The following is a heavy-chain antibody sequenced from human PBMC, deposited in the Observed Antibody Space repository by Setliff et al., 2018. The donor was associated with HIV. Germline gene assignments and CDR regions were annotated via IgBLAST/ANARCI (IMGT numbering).Heavy chain of an antibody. J-gene: IGHJ6*02. V-gene: IGHV1-18*01. Sequence: ASVKVSCKPSGYTFTAYGLSWVRQAPGQGLEWMGWISTYSDETSSSQNLQGRLTMTTDTSTGTAYMELRSLRSDDTVVYYCARDVEHMMDVWGQGTTVTVSS. CDR2: ISTYSDET. CDR3: ARDVEHMMDV. CDR1: GYTFTAYG.